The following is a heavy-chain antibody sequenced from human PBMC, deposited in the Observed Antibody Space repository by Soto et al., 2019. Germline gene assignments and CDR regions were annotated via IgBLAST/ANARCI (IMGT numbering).Heavy chain of an antibody. D-gene: IGHD2-2*01. CDR1: AYSFTTYH. J-gene: IGHJ5*02. Sequence: QVQLVQSGAEVKKPVASVTLSCKASAYSFTTYHIHWVRQAPGQGLEWMGLINPDAGATNYAQRFQGRLRLTRDTSTSTVYMELRSLRFDDTAVYYCARGDIVLVPASEGNWFDPWGQGTFVTVSS. CDR3: ARGDIVLVPASEGNWFDP. CDR2: INPDAGAT. V-gene: IGHV1-46*01.